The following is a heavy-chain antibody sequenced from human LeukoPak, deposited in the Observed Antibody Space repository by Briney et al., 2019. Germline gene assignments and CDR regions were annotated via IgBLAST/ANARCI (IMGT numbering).Heavy chain of an antibody. CDR2: INHSGST. CDR3: ARVRITIFGVAKYYFDY. J-gene: IGHJ4*02. D-gene: IGHD3-3*01. V-gene: IGHV4-34*01. Sequence: SGTLSLTCAVYGGSFSGYYWSWIRQPPGKGLEWIGEINHSGSTNYNPSLKSRVTISVDTSKNQFSLKLSSVTAADTAVYYCARVRITIFGVAKYYFDYWGQGTLVTVSS. CDR1: GGSFSGYY.